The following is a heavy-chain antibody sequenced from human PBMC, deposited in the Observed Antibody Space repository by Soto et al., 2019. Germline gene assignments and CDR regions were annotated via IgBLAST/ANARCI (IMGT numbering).Heavy chain of an antibody. V-gene: IGHV3-13*01. Sequence: GGSLRLSCAASGFTFSSYDMHWVRQATGKGLEWVSAIGTAGDTYYPGSVKGRFTISRENAKNSLYLQMNSLRAGDTAVYYCARALGVDAFDIWGQGTMVTVSS. CDR2: IGTAGDT. CDR1: GFTFSSYD. J-gene: IGHJ3*02. CDR3: ARALGVDAFDI. D-gene: IGHD3-16*01.